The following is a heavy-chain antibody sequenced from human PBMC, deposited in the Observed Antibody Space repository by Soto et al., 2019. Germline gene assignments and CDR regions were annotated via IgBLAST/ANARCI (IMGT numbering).Heavy chain of an antibody. D-gene: IGHD1-26*01. CDR1: GFTFRLYG. Sequence: QVPLVESGGGVVQPGRSLRLSCAASGFTFRLYGMHWVRHAPGKGLEWVAMISLDGSEKYYTDSVKGRFHISRDSSKNTLYLQMDSLRVEDTAVYYCARDRRLYYSDAFDIWGQGTTVTVSS. J-gene: IGHJ3*02. V-gene: IGHV3-30*03. CDR3: ARDRRLYYSDAFDI. CDR2: ISLDGSEK.